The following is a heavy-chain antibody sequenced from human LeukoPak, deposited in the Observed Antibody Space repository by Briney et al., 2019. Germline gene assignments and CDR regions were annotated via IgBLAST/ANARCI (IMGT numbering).Heavy chain of an antibody. CDR3: ARVARLGYSSSWDTLVPTPYYYYYMDV. Sequence: SETLSLTCAVYGGSFSDYYWSWIRQPPGKGLEWIGYIYYSGSTNYNPSLKSRVTISVDTSKNQFSLKLSSVTAADTAVYYCARVARLGYSSSWDTLVPTPYYYYYMDVWGKGTTVTVSS. V-gene: IGHV4-59*01. CDR2: IYYSGST. CDR1: GGSFSDYY. D-gene: IGHD6-13*01. J-gene: IGHJ6*03.